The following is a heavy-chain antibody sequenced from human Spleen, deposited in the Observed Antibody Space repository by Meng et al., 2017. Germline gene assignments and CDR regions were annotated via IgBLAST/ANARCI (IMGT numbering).Heavy chain of an antibody. V-gene: IGHV5-51*01. CDR3: ARRRLEDDYVWGSYRPHYFDY. CDR1: GYSFTSYW. D-gene: IGHD3-16*02. Sequence: GESLKISCKGSGYSFTSYWIGWVRQMPGKGLEWMGIIYPGDSDTRYSPSFQGQVTISADKSISTAYLQGSSLKASDTAMYYCARRRLEDDYVWGSYRPHYFDYWGQGTTVTVSS. J-gene: IGHJ4*03. CDR2: IYPGDSDT.